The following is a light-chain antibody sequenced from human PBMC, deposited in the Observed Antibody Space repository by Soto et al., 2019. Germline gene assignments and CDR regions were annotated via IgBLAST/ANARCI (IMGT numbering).Light chain of an antibody. CDR3: CSYATPRQ. V-gene: IGLV2-23*02. CDR2: EVS. J-gene: IGLJ2*01. CDR1: TSDVGSYNL. Sequence: QSVLTQPAPVSGSPGQSITISCTGTTSDVGSYNLVSWYQQHPGKAPKLIIYEVSGRPSGVSTRFSGSKSGNMASLTISGLQAEEEAEYYCCSYATPRQFGGGTKVTVL.